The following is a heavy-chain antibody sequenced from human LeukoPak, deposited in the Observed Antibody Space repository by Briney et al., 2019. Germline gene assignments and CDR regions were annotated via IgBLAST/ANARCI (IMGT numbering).Heavy chain of an antibody. D-gene: IGHD2-21*01. CDR2: ISSSSSYI. V-gene: IGHV3-21*01. CDR3: ARCPSLSLCYYFDY. CDR1: GFTFSSYS. Sequence: GGSLRLSCAASGFTFSSYSMNWVRQAPGKGLEWVSSISSSSSYIYYADSVKGRFTISRDNAKNSLYLQMNSLRAEDTAVYHCARCPSLSLCYYFDYWGQGTLVTVSS. J-gene: IGHJ4*02.